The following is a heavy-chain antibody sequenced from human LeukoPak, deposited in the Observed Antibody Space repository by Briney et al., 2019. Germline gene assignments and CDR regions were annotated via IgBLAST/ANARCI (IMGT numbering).Heavy chain of an antibody. CDR2: INHSGST. Sequence: SETLSLTCAVYGGSFSGYYWSWIRQPPGKGLEWIGEINHSGSTNYNPSLKSRVTISVDTSKNQFSLKLSSVTAADTAVYYCARRRGYRYYFDYWGQGTLVTVPS. V-gene: IGHV4-34*01. CDR1: GGSFSGYY. D-gene: IGHD3-3*01. CDR3: ARRRGYRYYFDY. J-gene: IGHJ4*02.